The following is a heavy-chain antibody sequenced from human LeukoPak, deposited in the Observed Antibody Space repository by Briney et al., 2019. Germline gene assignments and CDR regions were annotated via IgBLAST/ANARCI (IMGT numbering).Heavy chain of an antibody. D-gene: IGHD6-13*01. Sequence: GGSLRLSCAASGIAVSDNYMGWVRQAPGKGLEWVSVISSDGKTDHADSVKGRFTISRDNSKNTLYLQMNSLRPEDTAVYYRARDSASAGWNWYFDLWGRGTLVTVSS. V-gene: IGHV3-66*01. CDR2: ISSDGKT. J-gene: IGHJ2*01. CDR3: ARDSASAGWNWYFDL. CDR1: GIAVSDNY.